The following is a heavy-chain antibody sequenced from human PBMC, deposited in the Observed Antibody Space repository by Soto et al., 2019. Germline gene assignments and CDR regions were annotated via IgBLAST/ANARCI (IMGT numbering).Heavy chain of an antibody. V-gene: IGHV3-30-3*01. J-gene: IGHJ5*02. Sequence: QVQLVESGGGVVQPGRSLRLSCAASGFIFSSYAIHWVRQAPGKGLEWVAVISDDGSSKYYADSVKGRFTISRDKSKNTLYLQMNSLSAEDTAVYYCTRADLTVTLSVFDPWGQGTLVTVSS. CDR1: GFIFSSYA. CDR2: ISDDGSSK. CDR3: TRADLTVTLSVFDP. D-gene: IGHD4-17*01.